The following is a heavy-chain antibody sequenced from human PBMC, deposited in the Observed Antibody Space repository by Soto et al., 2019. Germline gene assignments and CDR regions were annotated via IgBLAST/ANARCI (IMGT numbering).Heavy chain of an antibody. D-gene: IGHD2-21*01. V-gene: IGHV4-61*01. CDR2: IYYSGST. CDR1: GGSVSSGSYY. J-gene: IGHJ4*02. CDR3: ARGSHLVFGDVGY. Sequence: PSETLSLTCTVSGGSVSSGSYYWSWIRQPPGKGLEWIGYIYYSGSTNYNTSLKSRVTISVDTSKNQFSLKLSSVTAADTAVYYCARGSHLVFGDVGYWGQGTLVTVSS.